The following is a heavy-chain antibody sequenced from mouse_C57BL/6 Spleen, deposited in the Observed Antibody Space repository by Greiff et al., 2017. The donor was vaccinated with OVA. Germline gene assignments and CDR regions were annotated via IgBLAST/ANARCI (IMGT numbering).Heavy chain of an antibody. CDR1: GYTFTSYW. CDR2: IYPSDSET. J-gene: IGHJ2*01. D-gene: IGHD1-1*01. CDR3: ARGTVVPYFDY. Sequence: QVQLKQPGAELVRPGSSVKLSCKASGYTFTSYWMDWVKQRPGQGLEWIGNIYPSDSETHYNQKFKDKATLTVDKSSSTAYMQLSSLTSEDSAVYYCARGTVVPYFDYWGQGTTLTVSS. V-gene: IGHV1-61*01.